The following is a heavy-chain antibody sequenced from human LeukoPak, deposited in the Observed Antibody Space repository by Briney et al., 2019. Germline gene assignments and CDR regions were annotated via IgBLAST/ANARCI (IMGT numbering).Heavy chain of an antibody. CDR1: GFSFSSYS. D-gene: IGHD7-27*01. J-gene: IGHJ4*02. Sequence: GGSLRLSCAASGFSFSSYSMNWVRQAPGRGLEWVSYISSGSRTIFYADSVKGRFTISRDNARNSLYLLMNSLRADDAAVYYCARESITGDRDFDYWGQGTLITVSS. V-gene: IGHV3-48*01. CDR3: ARESITGDRDFDY. CDR2: ISSGSRTI.